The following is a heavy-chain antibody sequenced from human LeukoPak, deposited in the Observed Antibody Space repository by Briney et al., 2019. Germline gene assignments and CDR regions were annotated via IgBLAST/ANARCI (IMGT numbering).Heavy chain of an antibody. Sequence: GASVKVSCKASGYTFTSCGISWVRQAPGQGLEWMGWISAYNGNTNYAQRLQGRVTMTTDTSTSTAYMELRSLRSDDTAVYYCARSASGYDYYYYYYMDVWGKGTTVTVSS. CDR3: ARSASGYDYYYYYYMDV. J-gene: IGHJ6*03. CDR2: ISAYNGNT. V-gene: IGHV1-18*01. CDR1: GYTFTSCG. D-gene: IGHD5-12*01.